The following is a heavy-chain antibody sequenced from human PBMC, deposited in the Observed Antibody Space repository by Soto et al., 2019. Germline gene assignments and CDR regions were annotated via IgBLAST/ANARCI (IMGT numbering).Heavy chain of an antibody. Sequence: SQTLSLTCGISGDSVSSNSAAWNWLRQSPSRGLEWLGRTYYRSKWYNDYAVSVESRITINPATSKNHFSLQLNFVTPEDTAVYFCARGEQYSGRIFDYWGQGTLVTVSS. J-gene: IGHJ4*02. CDR1: GDSVSSNSAA. CDR3: ARGEQYSGRIFDY. CDR2: TYYRSKWYN. D-gene: IGHD1-26*01. V-gene: IGHV6-1*01.